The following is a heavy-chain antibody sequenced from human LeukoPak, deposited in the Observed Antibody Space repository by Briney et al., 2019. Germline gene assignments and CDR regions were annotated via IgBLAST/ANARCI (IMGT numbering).Heavy chain of an antibody. CDR2: INHSGST. CDR3: AHSSDYQQY. Sequence: PSETLSLTCAVYGGSFSGYYWSWFRQPPGKGLEWIGEINHSGSTDYNPSLKSRVTISVDTSKNQVSLKLSSVTAADTAVYYCAHSSDYQQYWGQGTLATVSS. J-gene: IGHJ1*01. CDR1: GGSFSGYY. D-gene: IGHD3-22*01. V-gene: IGHV4-34*01.